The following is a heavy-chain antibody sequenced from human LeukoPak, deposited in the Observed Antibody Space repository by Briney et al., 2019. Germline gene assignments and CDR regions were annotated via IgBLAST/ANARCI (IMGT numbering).Heavy chain of an antibody. V-gene: IGHV4-34*01. CDR1: GGSFSGYY. Sequence: SETLSLTCAVYGGSFSGYYWSWIRQPPGKGLEWIGEINHSGSTNYNPSLKSRVTISVDTSKNQFSLKLSSVTAADTAVYYRARGDIVATYWGQGTLVTVSS. J-gene: IGHJ4*02. CDR3: ARGDIVATY. D-gene: IGHD5-12*01. CDR2: INHSGST.